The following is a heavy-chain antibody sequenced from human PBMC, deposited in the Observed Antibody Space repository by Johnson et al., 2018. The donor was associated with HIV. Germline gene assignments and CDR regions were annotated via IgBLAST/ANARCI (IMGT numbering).Heavy chain of an antibody. CDR3: ARGQRAARWSDALHC. CDR1: KFIFGEHG. D-gene: IGHD6-6*01. V-gene: IGHV3-33*01. Sequence: QVQLVESGGGVLRPGGSLRLSCEGCKFIFGEHGLSWVRQVPGKGLEWVAVIWYDGSNKYYADSVKGRFTISRDNSKNTLYLQMNSLRAAETAVYYCARGQRAARWSDALHCGGQGTKVTISS. J-gene: IGHJ3*01. CDR2: IWYDGSNK.